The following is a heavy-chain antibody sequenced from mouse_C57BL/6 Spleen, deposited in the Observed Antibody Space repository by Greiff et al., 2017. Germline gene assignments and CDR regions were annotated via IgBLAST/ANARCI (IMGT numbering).Heavy chain of an antibody. D-gene: IGHD1-1*01. V-gene: IGHV1-34*01. CDR3: ARGPTGVVLDAMDY. CDR2: IYPNTGGN. Sequence: VQLQQSGPELVKPGASVKMSCKASGYTFTDYYMHWVKQSPGKSLEWIGYIYPNTGGNGYNQKFKGKATLTVDKSSSTAYMELRSLTSEDSAVYYCARGPTGVVLDAMDYWGQGTSVTVSS. J-gene: IGHJ4*01. CDR1: GYTFTDYY.